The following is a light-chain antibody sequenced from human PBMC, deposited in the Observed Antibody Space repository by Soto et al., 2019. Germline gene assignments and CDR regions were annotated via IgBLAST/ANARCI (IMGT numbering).Light chain of an antibody. CDR1: QGIRHD. Sequence: DIQMTQSPSSLSASVGDRVTITCRASQGIRHDLGWYQQKPGKAPKRLIYAASSLQSGVPSRFRGSGSGTEFTLTISSLQPEDFATYYCLQHNTYPRTFGQGTKLEIK. CDR2: AAS. CDR3: LQHNTYPRT. V-gene: IGKV1-17*01. J-gene: IGKJ2*01.